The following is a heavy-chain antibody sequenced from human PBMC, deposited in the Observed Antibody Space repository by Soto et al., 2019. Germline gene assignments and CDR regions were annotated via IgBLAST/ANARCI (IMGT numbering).Heavy chain of an antibody. V-gene: IGHV3-23*01. J-gene: IGHJ4*02. CDR2: ISGSGGST. Sequence: GGSLRLSCAASGFTFSSYAMSWVRQAPGKGLEWVSAISGSGGSTYYADSVKGRFTISRDNSKNTLYLQMNSLRAEDTAVYYCAKESWYDILTGYSDFDYWGQGTLVTVSS. D-gene: IGHD3-9*01. CDR3: AKESWYDILTGYSDFDY. CDR1: GFTFSSYA.